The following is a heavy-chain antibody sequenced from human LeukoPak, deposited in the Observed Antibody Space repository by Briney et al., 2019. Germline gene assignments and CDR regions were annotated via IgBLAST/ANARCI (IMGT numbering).Heavy chain of an antibody. CDR2: ISSNGGSA. CDR3: ARGSILYEDY. V-gene: IGHV3-64*01. Sequence: PGGSLRLSCAASGFTFSSYAMHWVRQAPGKGLEYVSAISSNGGSAYYANSVKGRFTTSRDNSKNTLYLQMGSLRAEDMAVYYCARGSILYEDYWGQGTLVTVSS. D-gene: IGHD2-8*01. J-gene: IGHJ4*02. CDR1: GFTFSSYA.